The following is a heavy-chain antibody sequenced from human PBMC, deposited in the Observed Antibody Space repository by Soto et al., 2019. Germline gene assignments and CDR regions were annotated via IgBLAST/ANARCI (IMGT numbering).Heavy chain of an antibody. Sequence: GESLKISCMGSGYTFTNHWITWVRQMPGKGLEWMGRIDPSDSYTNYSPSFEGHVTISADKSISTAYLQWSSLKASDAATYYCARPNAPMIPYGRDVGGQGTTVTVSS. CDR2: IDPSDSYT. CDR3: ARPNAPMIPYGRDV. CDR1: GYTFTNHW. J-gene: IGHJ6*02. V-gene: IGHV5-10-1*01. D-gene: IGHD3-16*01.